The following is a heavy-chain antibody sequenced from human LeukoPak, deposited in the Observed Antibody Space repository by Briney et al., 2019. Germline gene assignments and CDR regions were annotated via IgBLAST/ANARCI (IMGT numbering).Heavy chain of an antibody. J-gene: IGHJ5*02. CDR1: GFTLSSYA. D-gene: IGHD4/OR15-4a*01. Sequence: GGSLRLSCAASGFTLSSYAMSWVRQAPGKGLEWVSAISGSGGSTYYADSVRDWFTMSRDNSKNTLYLNMNSLRVEDTAIYYCAKNGATSWIGGQNCFDPWGQGTLVTVSS. CDR2: ISGSGGST. CDR3: AKNGATSWIGGQNCFDP. V-gene: IGHV3-23*01.